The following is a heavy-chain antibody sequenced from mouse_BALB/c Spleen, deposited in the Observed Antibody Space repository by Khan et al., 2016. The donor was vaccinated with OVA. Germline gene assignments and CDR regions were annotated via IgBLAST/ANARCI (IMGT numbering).Heavy chain of an antibody. J-gene: IGHJ3*01. CDR3: TRHGFVAWFTY. CDR1: GYSFTTYY. Sequence: VQLKQSGPELMKPGASVKISCKASGYSFTTYYIHWVMQSHGTSLEWIGNIDPFSGSTTYNQKFKGKATLTVDKSSSTAYIHLSNLTSEDSAVYYCTRHGFVAWFTYWGQGTLVTVSA. CDR2: IDPFSGST. V-gene: IGHV1S135*01. D-gene: IGHD2-2*01.